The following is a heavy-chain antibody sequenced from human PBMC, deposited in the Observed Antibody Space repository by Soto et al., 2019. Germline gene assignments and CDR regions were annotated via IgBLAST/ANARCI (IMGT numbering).Heavy chain of an antibody. CDR1: GFTFSGSA. CDR2: IRSKANSYAT. J-gene: IGHJ5*02. Sequence: GGSLRLSCAASGFTFSGSAMHWVRQASGKGLEWVGRIRSKANSYATAYAASVKGRFTISRDDSKNTAYLQMNSLKTEDTAVYYCTRHVDSSGYTCWFDPWGQGTLVTVSS. CDR3: TRHVDSSGYTCWFDP. D-gene: IGHD6-19*01. V-gene: IGHV3-73*01.